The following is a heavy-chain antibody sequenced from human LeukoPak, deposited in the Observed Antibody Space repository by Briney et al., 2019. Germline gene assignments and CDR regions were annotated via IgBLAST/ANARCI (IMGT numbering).Heavy chain of an antibody. CDR2: IYSSGTT. J-gene: IGHJ4*02. CDR3: GRRPAVDGPIDN. CDR1: GVSLHRFF. V-gene: IGHV4-59*01. Sequence: PSETLSLTCVVSGVSLHRFFWTWVRQPPGKGLEWIGRIYSSGTTDYSPSLKSRLTISIDTSKNQFSLRLASMTAADTAVYFCGRRPAVDGPIDNWGQGTLVAVSS. D-gene: IGHD3/OR15-3a*01.